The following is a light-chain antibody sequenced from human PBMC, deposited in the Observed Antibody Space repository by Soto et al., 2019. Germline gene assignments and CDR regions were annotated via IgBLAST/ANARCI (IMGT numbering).Light chain of an antibody. CDR2: QAS. CDR1: QSISTW. J-gene: IGKJ1*01. Sequence: IQMIQSRSTLSASVGDRVTITCRASQSISTWLAWYQQKPGKAPNLLIYQASRLESGVPSRFSGGGSGTEFALTISSLQPDDFATYYCQEYNTYSRTSGQGTTVDIK. CDR3: QEYNTYSRT. V-gene: IGKV1-5*03.